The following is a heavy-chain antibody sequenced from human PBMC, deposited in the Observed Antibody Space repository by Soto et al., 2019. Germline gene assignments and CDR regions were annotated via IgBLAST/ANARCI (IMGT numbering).Heavy chain of an antibody. V-gene: IGHV1-18*01. CDR2: ISAYNGNT. CDR1: GYTFTSYG. Sequence: QVQLVQSGAEVKKPGASVKVSCKASGYTFTSYGISWVRQAPGQGLEWMGWISAYNGNTNYAQKLQGRVTMTTDTSTSAACMERRGLRADDTAVYCCARRDTGDYYFDYWGQGTLVTVSS. D-gene: IGHD4-17*01. J-gene: IGHJ4*02. CDR3: ARRDTGDYYFDY.